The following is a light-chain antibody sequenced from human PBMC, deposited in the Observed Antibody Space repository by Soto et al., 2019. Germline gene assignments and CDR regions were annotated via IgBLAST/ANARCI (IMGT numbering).Light chain of an antibody. CDR2: IHH. J-gene: IGLJ1*01. V-gene: IGLV1-44*01. CDR1: TSNSETSS. Sequence: TVSCSGTTSNSETSSVNWCQKVTLSAPNLLIQIHHQRPSVVSIGFSVSKSGNTASLTISGLQPADEADYYCSSYTTSSTRVFGTGTKVTLL. CDR3: SSYTTSSTRV.